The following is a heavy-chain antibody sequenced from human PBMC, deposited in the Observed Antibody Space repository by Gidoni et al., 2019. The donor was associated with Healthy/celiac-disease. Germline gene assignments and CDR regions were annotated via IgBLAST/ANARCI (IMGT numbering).Heavy chain of an antibody. CDR1: GFTFSSYS. V-gene: IGHV3-21*01. Sequence: EVQLVESGGGLFKPGGSLRLSCAASGFTFSSYSMNWVRQAPGKGLEWVSSISSSSSYIYYADSVKGRFTISRDNAKNSLYLQMNSLRAEDTAVYYCARDYYDSSGYSPGGDAFDIWGQGTMVTVSS. CDR2: ISSSSSYI. D-gene: IGHD3-22*01. CDR3: ARDYYDSSGYSPGGDAFDI. J-gene: IGHJ3*02.